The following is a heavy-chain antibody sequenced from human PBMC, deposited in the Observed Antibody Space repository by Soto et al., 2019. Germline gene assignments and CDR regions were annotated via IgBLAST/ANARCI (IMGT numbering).Heavy chain of an antibody. J-gene: IGHJ6*02. V-gene: IGHV1-69*08. Sequence: QVQLVQSGAEVKKPGSSVKVSCKGSGGNRYTITWVRQAPGQGLEWMGRIIPMLGIASYAQNFQGRVTMTADKSTSTAYMELSSLRSEDTAVYYCARESGRSDVVPAAISAMDVWGQGTTVTVSS. CDR2: IIPMLGIA. D-gene: IGHD2-2*01. CDR3: ARESGRSDVVPAAISAMDV. CDR1: GGNRYT.